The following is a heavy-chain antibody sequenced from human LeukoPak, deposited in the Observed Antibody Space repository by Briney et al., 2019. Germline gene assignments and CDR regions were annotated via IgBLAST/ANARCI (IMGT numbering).Heavy chain of an antibody. CDR2: VSWNSANI. J-gene: IGHJ3*02. CDR1: GFTFDDYA. CDR3: AKDRLITVPKLEDDVFDI. D-gene: IGHD3-3*01. Sequence: GRSLRLSCAASGFTFDDYAMHWVRQAPGKGLEWVSGVSWNSANIAYADSVKGRFTISRDNAKNSLYLEMNSLRTEDTALNYCAKDRLITVPKLEDDVFDIWGQGTMVTVSS. V-gene: IGHV3-9*01.